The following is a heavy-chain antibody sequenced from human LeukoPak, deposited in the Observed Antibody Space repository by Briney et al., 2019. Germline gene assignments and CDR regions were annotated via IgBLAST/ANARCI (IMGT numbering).Heavy chain of an antibody. V-gene: IGHV3-21*01. J-gene: IGHJ4*02. CDR1: GFTFSSYS. Sequence: PGGSLRLSXAASGFTFSSYSMNWVRQAPGKGLEWVSSISSSSSYIYYADSVKGRFTIPRDNAKNSLYLQMNSLRAEDTAVYYCARGYCSGGSCRKLDYWGQGTLVTVSS. CDR2: ISSSSSYI. D-gene: IGHD2-15*01. CDR3: ARGYCSGGSCRKLDY.